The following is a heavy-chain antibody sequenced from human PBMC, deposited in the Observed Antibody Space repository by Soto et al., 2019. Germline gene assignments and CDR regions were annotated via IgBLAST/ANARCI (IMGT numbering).Heavy chain of an antibody. J-gene: IGHJ3*02. Sequence: WGSLILSGAASGFTFSSYGMHWVRQAPGKGLEWVAVISYDGSNKYYADSVKGRFTISRDNSKNTLYLQMNSLRAEDTAVYYCAKDHSPSYAFDIWGQGTMVTVSS. V-gene: IGHV3-30*18. CDR3: AKDHSPSYAFDI. CDR2: ISYDGSNK. CDR1: GFTFSSYG. D-gene: IGHD3-16*02.